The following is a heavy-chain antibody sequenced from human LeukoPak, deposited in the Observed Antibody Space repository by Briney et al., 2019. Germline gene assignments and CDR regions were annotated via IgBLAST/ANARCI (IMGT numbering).Heavy chain of an antibody. J-gene: IGHJ4*02. CDR3: ARGWYEDFYYFDY. CDR2: INPSGGST. Sequence: ASVKVSCKASGGTFSSYAISWVRQAPGQGLEWMGIINPSGGSTSYAQKFQGRVTMTRDTSTSTVYMELSSLRSEDTAVYYCARGWYEDFYYFDYWGQGTLVTVSS. CDR1: GGTFSSYA. D-gene: IGHD6-13*01. V-gene: IGHV1-46*01.